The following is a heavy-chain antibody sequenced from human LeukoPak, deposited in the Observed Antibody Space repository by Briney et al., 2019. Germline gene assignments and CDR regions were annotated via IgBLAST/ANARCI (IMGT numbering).Heavy chain of an antibody. V-gene: IGHV3-73*01. CDR2: RRSKANSYAP. CDR3: TRPLTDSASQPG. Sequence: GESLKLSCAASGFTFSGSAMHWVRQASGKRLEWVGRRRSKANSYAPAYAASVKGRLTISRDDSKNTTYLQMNSLKTEDTAVYYCTRPLTDSASQPGWGQGTLVTVSS. CDR1: GFTFSGSA. D-gene: IGHD1-26*01. J-gene: IGHJ4*02.